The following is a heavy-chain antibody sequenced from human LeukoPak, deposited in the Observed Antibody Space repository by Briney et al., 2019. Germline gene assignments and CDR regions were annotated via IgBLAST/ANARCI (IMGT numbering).Heavy chain of an antibody. CDR2: IYYSGST. CDR3: ARGITPNYYGSGMDV. V-gene: IGHV4-59*01. CDR1: GGSISSYY. J-gene: IGHJ6*04. Sequence: SETLSLTCTVSGGSISSYYWSWIRQPPGKGLEWIGYIYYSGSTNYNPSLKSRVTISVDTSKNQFSLKLSSVTAADTAVYYCARGITPNYYGSGMDVWGKGTTVTVSS. D-gene: IGHD3-10*01.